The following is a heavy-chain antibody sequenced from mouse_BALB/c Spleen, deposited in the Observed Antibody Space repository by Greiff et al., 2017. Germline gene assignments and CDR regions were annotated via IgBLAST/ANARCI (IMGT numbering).Heavy chain of an antibody. CDR2: ISSGSSTI. J-gene: IGHJ3*01. Sequence: EVQLVESGGGLVQPGGSRKLSCAASGFTFSSFGMHWVRQAPEKGLEWVAYISSGSSTIYYADTVKGRFTISRDNPKNTLFLQMTSLRSEDTAMYYCARGGYGNYVGFAYWGQGTLVTVSA. CDR1: GFTFSSFG. V-gene: IGHV5-17*02. D-gene: IGHD2-10*02. CDR3: ARGGYGNYVGFAY.